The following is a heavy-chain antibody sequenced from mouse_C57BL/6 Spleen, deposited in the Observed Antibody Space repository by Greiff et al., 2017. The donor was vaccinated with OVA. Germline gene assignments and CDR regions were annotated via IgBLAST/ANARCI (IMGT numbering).Heavy chain of an antibody. J-gene: IGHJ4*01. CDR2: IHPNSGST. V-gene: IGHV1-64*01. CDR1: GYTFTSYW. CDR3: FITTGVEDAMDY. Sequence: QVQLKQPGAELVKPGASVKLSCKASGYTFTSYWMHWVKQRPGQGLEWIGMIHPNSGSTNYNEKFKSKATLTVDKSSSTAYMQLSSLTSEDSAVYYCFITTGVEDAMDYWGQGTSVTVSS. D-gene: IGHD1-1*01.